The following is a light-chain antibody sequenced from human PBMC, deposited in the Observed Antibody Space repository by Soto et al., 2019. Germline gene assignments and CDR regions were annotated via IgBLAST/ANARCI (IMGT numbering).Light chain of an antibody. CDR1: QNINSW. CDR2: AAS. J-gene: IGKJ4*01. V-gene: IGKV1-5*01. Sequence: IHITQSPSPLSASVGDRVTITCRASQNINSWLAWYQQKPGKAPTLLIYAASTLQSGVPSRFSGSGFGTDFTLTISSLQAEDFASYYCQQLRSYPSTFGGGTKVDI. CDR3: QQLRSYPST.